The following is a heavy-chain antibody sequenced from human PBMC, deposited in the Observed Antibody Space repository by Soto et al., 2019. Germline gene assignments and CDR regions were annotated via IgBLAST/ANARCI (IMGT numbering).Heavy chain of an antibody. D-gene: IGHD5-12*01. CDR3: VKDHDEDFGYDLDYFHY. Sequence: GGSLRLSWAASGFTFSTYTMNWVRQAPGKGREWVSSISSSSSYRYYTDSVKGRLTISRDNAKNSLYLQMNSLRAADTAFYYCVKDHDEDFGYDLDYFHYWGQRT. CDR2: ISSSSSYR. CDR1: GFTFSTYT. J-gene: IGHJ4*02. V-gene: IGHV3-21*04.